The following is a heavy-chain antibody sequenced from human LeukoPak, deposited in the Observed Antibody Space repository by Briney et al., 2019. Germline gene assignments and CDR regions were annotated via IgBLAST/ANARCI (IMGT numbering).Heavy chain of an antibody. CDR3: ARDRYYDSSGPLDY. CDR2: IKQDGSEK. V-gene: IGHV3-7*01. Sequence: GGSLRLSCAASGFTFSSYWMSWVRQAPGKGLEWVANIKQDGSEKYYVDSVKGRFTISRDNAKNSLYLQMNSLRAEDTAVYYCARDRYYDSSGPLDYWGQGTLVTVSS. J-gene: IGHJ4*02. CDR1: GFTFSSYW. D-gene: IGHD3-22*01.